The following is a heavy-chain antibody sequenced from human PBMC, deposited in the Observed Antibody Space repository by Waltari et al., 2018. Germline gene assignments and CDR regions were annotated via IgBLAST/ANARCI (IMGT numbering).Heavy chain of an antibody. Sequence: QVQLVESGGGVVQPGRSLILSCAASGFTFSSHGMHWIRQAPGKGRGGVAVIWYDGSNKYYADSVKGRFTISRDNSKNTLYLQMNSLRAEDTAVYYCAREDTAVIDYWGQGTLVTVSS. V-gene: IGHV3-33*01. CDR1: GFTFSSHG. CDR2: IWYDGSNK. D-gene: IGHD5-18*01. CDR3: AREDTAVIDY. J-gene: IGHJ4*02.